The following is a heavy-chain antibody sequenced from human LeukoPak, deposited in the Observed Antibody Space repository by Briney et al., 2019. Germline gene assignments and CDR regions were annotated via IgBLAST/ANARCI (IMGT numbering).Heavy chain of an antibody. D-gene: IGHD6-19*01. J-gene: IGHJ4*02. CDR3: ATTEVAVAGTSGPIDY. Sequence: GGSLRLSCAASGFTFSSDSMNWVRQVPGKGLEWVSYISSSSSTMHYADSVKGRFTISRDNSKNTLYLQMNSLRAEDTAVYYCATTEVAVAGTSGPIDYWGQGTLVTVSS. CDR2: ISSSSSTM. CDR1: GFTFSSDS. V-gene: IGHV3-48*01.